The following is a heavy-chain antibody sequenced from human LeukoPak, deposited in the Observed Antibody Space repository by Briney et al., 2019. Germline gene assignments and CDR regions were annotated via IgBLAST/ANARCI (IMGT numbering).Heavy chain of an antibody. V-gene: IGHV3-23*01. Sequence: GGSLRLSCAASGLTFSIYAMGWVRQAPGKGLEWVSAISGSTTDTNYADSVQGRFTISRDNSKNTLFLQMNSLRADDTAVYYCAKRDYQSSGHFDYWGQGTLVTVSS. D-gene: IGHD3-22*01. CDR1: GLTFSIYA. CDR3: AKRDYQSSGHFDY. J-gene: IGHJ4*02. CDR2: ISGSTTDT.